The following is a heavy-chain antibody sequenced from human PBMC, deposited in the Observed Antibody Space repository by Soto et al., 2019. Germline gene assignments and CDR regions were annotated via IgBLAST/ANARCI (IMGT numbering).Heavy chain of an antibody. J-gene: IGHJ4*02. CDR1: GGSISSGDYY. Sequence: QVQLQESGPGLVKPSQTLSLTCTVSGGSISSGDYYWSWIRQPPGKGLEWIGYIYYSGSTYYNPSLQSRVTMSVDPSKNQFSLKLSSVTAADTAVYYCARAQGSGCLVSWGQGTLVTVSS. V-gene: IGHV4-30-4*01. CDR3: ARAQGSGCLVS. D-gene: IGHD3-10*01. CDR2: IYYSGST.